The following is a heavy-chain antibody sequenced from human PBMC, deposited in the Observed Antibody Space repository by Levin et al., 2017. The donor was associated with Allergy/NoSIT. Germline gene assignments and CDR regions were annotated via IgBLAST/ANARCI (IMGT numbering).Heavy chain of an antibody. V-gene: IGHV3-23*01. CDR1: GFTFSTYA. D-gene: IGHD6-6*01. Sequence: GGSPRLSCAASGFTFSTYALSWVRQAPGKGLEWVSVISASGGSTDYADSVKGRFTISRDNSKNTLYLQMSSLRADDTAVYYCAKGPYSSSSRGYYFDYWGQGTLVTVSS. CDR2: ISASGGST. CDR3: AKGPYSSSSRGYYFDY. J-gene: IGHJ4*02.